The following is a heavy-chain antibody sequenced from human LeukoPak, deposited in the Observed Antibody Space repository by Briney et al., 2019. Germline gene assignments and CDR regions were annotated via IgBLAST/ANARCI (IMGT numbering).Heavy chain of an antibody. Sequence: SETLSLTCTVSSGSLSGYYWGWVRQPPGKGLEWIGYIYHSWSTNYNPSLKSRVTISVDTSKNQFSLRLSSVTAADTAVYFCARGLSDTAMVSYFDCWGQGTLVTVSS. D-gene: IGHD5-18*01. V-gene: IGHV4-59*01. J-gene: IGHJ4*02. CDR3: ARGLSDTAMVSYFDC. CDR1: SGSLSGYY. CDR2: IYHSWST.